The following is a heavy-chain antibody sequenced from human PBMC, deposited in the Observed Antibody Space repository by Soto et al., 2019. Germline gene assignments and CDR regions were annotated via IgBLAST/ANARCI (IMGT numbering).Heavy chain of an antibody. Sequence: TSETLSLTXTVSGGSISSGGYYWSWIRQHPGKGLEWIGYIYNSGSTYYNPSLQSRVTISADTSKNQFSLKLSSVTAADTAVYYCARDPAPWGQGTLVTVS. CDR1: GGSISSGGYY. V-gene: IGHV4-31*03. CDR2: IYNSGST. CDR3: ARDPAP. J-gene: IGHJ5*02.